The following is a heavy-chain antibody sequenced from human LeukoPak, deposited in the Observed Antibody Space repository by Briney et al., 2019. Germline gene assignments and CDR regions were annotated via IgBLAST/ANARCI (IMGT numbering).Heavy chain of an antibody. D-gene: IGHD1-26*01. J-gene: IGHJ4*02. CDR2: ISWNSGSI. CDR1: GFTFDDYA. CDR3: AKGIYAGGRGATFDY. Sequence: SLRLSCAASGFTFDDYAMHWVRQAPGKGLEWVSGISWNSGSIGYADSVKGRFTISRDNAKNSLYLQMNSLRAEDMALYYCAKGIYAGGRGATFDYWGQGTLVTVSS. V-gene: IGHV3-9*03.